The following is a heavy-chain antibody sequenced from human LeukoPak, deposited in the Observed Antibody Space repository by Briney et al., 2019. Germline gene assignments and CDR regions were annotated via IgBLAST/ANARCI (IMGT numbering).Heavy chain of an antibody. V-gene: IGHV4-31*11. CDR1: GGSLSSGGYF. Sequence: PSETLSLTCAVSGGSLSSGGYFWGWIRQYPGKGLEWIGCISHSGTSYYNPSLKSRVTISVDTSRNQFSLERSSVTAADTAVYFCARERRDGHNYSDFWGQGALVTVSS. CDR2: ISHSGTS. CDR3: ARERRDGHNYSDF. D-gene: IGHD5-24*01. J-gene: IGHJ4*02.